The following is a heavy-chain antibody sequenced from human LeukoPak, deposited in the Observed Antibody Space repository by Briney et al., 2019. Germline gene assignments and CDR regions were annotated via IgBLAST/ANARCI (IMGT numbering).Heavy chain of an antibody. CDR1: GFTFSSYA. CDR3: AKDLDIVGAIGGAFDI. J-gene: IGHJ3*02. CDR2: ISGSGGST. Sequence: PGGSLRLSCAATGFTFSSYAMSWVRQAPGKGLEWVSAISGSGGSTYYADSVKGRVTISRDNSKNTLYLQMNSLRAEDTAVYYCAKDLDIVGAIGGAFDIWGQGTMVTVSS. V-gene: IGHV3-23*01. D-gene: IGHD1-26*01.